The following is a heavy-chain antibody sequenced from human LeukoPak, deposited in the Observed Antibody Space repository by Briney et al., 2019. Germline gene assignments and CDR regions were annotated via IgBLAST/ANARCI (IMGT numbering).Heavy chain of an antibody. V-gene: IGHV3-30-3*01. CDR1: GFTFSSYA. D-gene: IGHD6-19*01. J-gene: IGHJ4*02. CDR2: ISYDGSNK. Sequence: GGSLRLSCAASGFTFSSYAMHWVRQAPGKGLEWVAVISYDGSNKYYADSVKGRFTISRDNSKNTLYLQMNSLRAEDTAVYYCAKDRPLRYSSGWYYFDYWGQGTLVTVSS. CDR3: AKDRPLRYSSGWYYFDY.